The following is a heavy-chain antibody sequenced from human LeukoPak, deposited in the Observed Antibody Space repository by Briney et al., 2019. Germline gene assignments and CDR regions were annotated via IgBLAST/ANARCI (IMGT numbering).Heavy chain of an antibody. CDR1: GYTFTGYY. Sequence: ASVKVSCKASGYTFTGYYMHWLRQAPGQGLEWMGIINPSGGSTSYAQKFQGRVTMTRDTSTSTVYMELSSLRSEDTAVYYCARDPIKTRAAAGYYFDYWGQGTLVTVSS. CDR3: ARDPIKTRAAAGYYFDY. J-gene: IGHJ4*02. V-gene: IGHV1-46*01. CDR2: INPSGGST. D-gene: IGHD6-13*01.